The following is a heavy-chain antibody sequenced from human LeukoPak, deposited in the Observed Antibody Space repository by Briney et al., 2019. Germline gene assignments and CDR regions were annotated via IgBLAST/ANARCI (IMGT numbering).Heavy chain of an antibody. J-gene: IGHJ6*02. Sequence: PSETLSLTCAVYGGSFSGYYWSWIRQPPGKGLEWIGEINHSGSTNYNPSLKSRVTISVDTSKNQFSLKLSSVTAADTAVYYCARFRSSGWYSYYYGMDVWGQGITVTVSS. CDR3: ARFRSSGWYSYYYGMDV. D-gene: IGHD6-19*01. CDR2: INHSGST. CDR1: GGSFSGYY. V-gene: IGHV4-34*01.